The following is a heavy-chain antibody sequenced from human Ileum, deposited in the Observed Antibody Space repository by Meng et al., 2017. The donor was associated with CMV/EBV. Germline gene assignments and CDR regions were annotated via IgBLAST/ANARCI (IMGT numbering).Heavy chain of an antibody. CDR1: GFTFSSYA. CDR3: ARDYLYYDFWSGYYGH. J-gene: IGHJ4*02. D-gene: IGHD3-3*01. CDR2: ISYDGSNK. V-gene: IGHV3-30*04. Sequence: GESLKISCAASGFTFSSYAMHWVRQAPGKGLEWVAVISYDGSNKYYADSVKGRFTISRDNSKNTLYLQMNSLRAEDTAVYYCARDYLYYDFWSGYYGHWGQGTLVTVSS.